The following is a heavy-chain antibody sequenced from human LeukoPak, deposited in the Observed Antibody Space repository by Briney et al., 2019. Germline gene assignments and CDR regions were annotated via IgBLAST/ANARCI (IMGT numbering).Heavy chain of an antibody. Sequence: GGSQRLSCAASGFGFSNFWMSWVRQAPGKGPEWVANIKEDGSLKNYVDSVEGRFTVSRDNAKNTLYLQMNSLRLEDTAVYYCVRDWAPASMQAAPFDCWGQGTLVTVSS. CDR1: GFGFSNFW. CDR3: VRDWAPASMQAAPFDC. V-gene: IGHV3-7*01. D-gene: IGHD2/OR15-2a*01. CDR2: IKEDGSLK. J-gene: IGHJ4*02.